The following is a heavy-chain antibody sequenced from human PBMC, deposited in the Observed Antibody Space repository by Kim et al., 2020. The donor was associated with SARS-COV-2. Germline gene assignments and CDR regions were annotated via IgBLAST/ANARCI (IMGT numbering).Heavy chain of an antibody. J-gene: IGHJ6*01. D-gene: IGHD1-26*01. V-gene: IGHV3-64D*06. Sequence: GGSLRLSCSASGFTFSSYAMHWVRQAPGKGLEYVSAISSNGGSTYSPPPPPPPPTTPTHPPTPPPSLQMPRLRAEDTAVYYCVKDRSGSTALCCYGMDV. CDR3: VKDRSGSTALCCYGMDV. CDR2: ISSNGGST. CDR1: GFTFSSYA.